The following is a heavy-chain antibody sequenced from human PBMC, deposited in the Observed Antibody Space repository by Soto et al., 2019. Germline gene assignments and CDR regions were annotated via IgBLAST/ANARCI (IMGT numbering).Heavy chain of an antibody. CDR2: INPNSGGT. CDR1: GYTFTSYG. J-gene: IGHJ3*02. D-gene: IGHD3-16*02. Sequence: ASVKVSCKASGYTFTSYGISWVRQAPGQGLEWMGWINPNSGGTNYAQKFQGWVTMTRDTSISTAYMELSRLRSDDTAVYYCAIEGSVYNAFDIWGQGTMVTVS. CDR3: AIEGSVYNAFDI. V-gene: IGHV1-2*04.